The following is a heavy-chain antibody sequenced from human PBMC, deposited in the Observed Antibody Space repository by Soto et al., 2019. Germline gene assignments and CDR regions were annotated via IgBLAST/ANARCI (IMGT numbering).Heavy chain of an antibody. CDR2: IYYSGST. CDR3: ARAGVAAAGLPFDY. D-gene: IGHD6-13*01. J-gene: IGHJ4*02. CDR1: GGSISSYY. Sequence: QVQLQESGPGLVKPSETLSLTCTVSGGSISSYYWSWIRQPPGKGLEWIGYIYYSGSTNYNPSLKCRFTISVDTSKTQFSLKLSSVTAADTAVYYCARAGVAAAGLPFDYWGQGTLVTVSS. V-gene: IGHV4-59*01.